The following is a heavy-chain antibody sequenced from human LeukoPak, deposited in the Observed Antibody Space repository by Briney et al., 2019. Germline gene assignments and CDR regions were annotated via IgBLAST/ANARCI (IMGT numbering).Heavy chain of an antibody. V-gene: IGHV3-30*04. J-gene: IGHJ6*04. CDR3: ARTGYCSSTSCYLLGGMDV. CDR2: ISCDGTNK. CDR1: GFTFSSYA. D-gene: IGHD2-2*01. Sequence: GGSLRLSCAASGFTFSSYAMHWVRQAPGKGLEWVAVISCDGTNKYYADSVKGRFTISRDNSKNTLYLQMNSLRAEDTAVYYCARTGYCSSTSCYLLGGMDVWGKGTTVTVSS.